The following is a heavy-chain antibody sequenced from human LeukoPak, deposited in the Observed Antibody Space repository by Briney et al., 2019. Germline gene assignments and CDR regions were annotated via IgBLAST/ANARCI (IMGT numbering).Heavy chain of an antibody. CDR2: ISGSGGST. D-gene: IGHD3-22*01. CDR1: GFTFSSYA. CDR3: AKDSRRNYYYDSSGHEH. J-gene: IGHJ1*01. V-gene: IGHV3-23*01. Sequence: PGGSLRLSCAASGFTFSSYAMSWVRQAPGKGLEWVSAISGSGGSTYYADSVKGRFTISRDNSKNTLYLRMNSLRAEDTAVYYCAKDSRRNYYYDSSGHEHWGQGTLVTVSS.